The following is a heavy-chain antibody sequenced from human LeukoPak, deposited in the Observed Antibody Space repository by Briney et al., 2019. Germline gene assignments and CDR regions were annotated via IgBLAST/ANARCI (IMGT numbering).Heavy chain of an antibody. Sequence: EASVKVSCKASGGTFSSYAISWVRQAPGQGLEWMGGIIPIFGTANYAQKFQGRVTITADESTSTAYMELSSLRSEDTAVYYCASGVGLYSGSWWRHWGQGTLVTVSS. J-gene: IGHJ4*02. CDR3: ASGVGLYSGSWWRH. CDR2: IIPIFGTA. D-gene: IGHD1-26*01. CDR1: GGTFSSYA. V-gene: IGHV1-69*13.